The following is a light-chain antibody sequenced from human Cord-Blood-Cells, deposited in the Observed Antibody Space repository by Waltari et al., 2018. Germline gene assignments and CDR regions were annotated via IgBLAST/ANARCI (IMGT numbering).Light chain of an antibody. CDR3: QQDYITRMYT. CDR2: AAS. V-gene: IGKV1-39*01. J-gene: IGKJ2*01. CDR1: QSISSY. Sequence: DIQMTQSPSSLSASVGDRVTITCRASQSISSYLTWYQQKPGKTPKLLIYAASSLQSGVASRFSSSGSRTDFTLTRRSLQPEDIATYYCQQDYITRMYTFGQVSKLEMK.